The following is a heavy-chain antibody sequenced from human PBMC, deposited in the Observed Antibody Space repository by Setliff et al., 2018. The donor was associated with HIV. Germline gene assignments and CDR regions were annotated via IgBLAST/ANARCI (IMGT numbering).Heavy chain of an antibody. V-gene: IGHV3-74*01. CDR3: VRDGGREMATAYYYYYGMDV. Sequence: GSLRLSCAASGFTFSSYSMNWVRQAPGKGLEWVSRIKSDGSYTSYADSAKGRFTISRDNAKNTLHLQMNSLRAEDTAVYYCVRDGGREMATAYYYYYGMDVWGQGTTVTVSS. CDR1: GFTFSSYS. J-gene: IGHJ6*02. CDR2: IKSDGSYT. D-gene: IGHD5-18*01.